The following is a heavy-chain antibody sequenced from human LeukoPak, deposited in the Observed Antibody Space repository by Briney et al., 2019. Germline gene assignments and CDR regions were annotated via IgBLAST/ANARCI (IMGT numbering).Heavy chain of an antibody. V-gene: IGHV1-46*01. CDR1: GYTFTSYC. Sequence: ASVKVSCKASGYTFTSYCMHWVRQAPGQGLEWMGIINPSGGSTSYAQKFQGRVTMTRDTSTSTVYMELSSLRSEDTAVYYCARGDNIVATISNSTSGAFDIWGQGTMVTVSS. D-gene: IGHD5-12*01. CDR2: INPSGGST. CDR3: ARGDNIVATISNSTSGAFDI. J-gene: IGHJ3*02.